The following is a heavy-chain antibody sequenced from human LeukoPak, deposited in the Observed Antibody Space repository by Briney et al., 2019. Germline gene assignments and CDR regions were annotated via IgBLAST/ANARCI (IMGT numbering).Heavy chain of an antibody. CDR1: GHSISSGYY. CDR3: ARVAREIDY. CDR2: MYHIGST. Sequence: SETLSLTCSVSGHSISSGYYWGWIRQPPGKGLDWIGRMYHIGSTSYNPSLNIRVTMSVDTSNIQFSLKLSSVAAADTAVYYCARVAREIDYWGQGTLVTVSS. J-gene: IGHJ4*02. V-gene: IGHV4-38-2*02.